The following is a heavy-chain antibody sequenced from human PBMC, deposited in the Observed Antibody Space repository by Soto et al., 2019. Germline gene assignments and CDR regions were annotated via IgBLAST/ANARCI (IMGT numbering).Heavy chain of an antibody. Sequence: QVQVVQSGAEVKKPGSSVKVSCKTSGGTFSTSAISWVRQAPGQGLEWMGGIMPIFRTADYAQRFQGRVTITADESASTAYLELRNLTSEDTAIYYCARDKDRAQLGGNYYYMMDVWGQGTTVTVTS. D-gene: IGHD3-3*02. J-gene: IGHJ6*02. CDR2: IMPIFRTA. CDR1: GGTFSTSA. CDR3: ARDKDRAQLGGNYYYMMDV. V-gene: IGHV1-69*12.